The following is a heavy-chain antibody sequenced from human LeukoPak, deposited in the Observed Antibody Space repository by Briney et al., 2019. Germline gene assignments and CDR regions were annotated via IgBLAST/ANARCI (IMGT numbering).Heavy chain of an antibody. D-gene: IGHD3-10*01. V-gene: IGHV3-30*18. CDR1: GFTFSSYA. J-gene: IGHJ4*02. Sequence: GGFLRLSCAASGFTFSSYAMHWVRQAPGKGLEWVAVISYDGGNKYYGDSVKGRFTVSRDNSKNTLYLQMNSLRAEDTAVYYCAKDRGFGVFFQYYFDYWGQGTLVTVSS. CDR2: ISYDGGNK. CDR3: AKDRGFGVFFQYYFDY.